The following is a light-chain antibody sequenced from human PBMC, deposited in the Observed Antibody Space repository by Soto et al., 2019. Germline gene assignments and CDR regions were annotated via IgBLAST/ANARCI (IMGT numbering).Light chain of an antibody. CDR2: DTS. V-gene: IGKV3-15*01. Sequence: EVVTSQSPATLSVSPAEGATLSCRARQGICDTLAWYQHKPGQSPRLLIYDTSTRATGVPTRFSGSRSGAEFTLTIHRLQSEDFAVYYGQPYNNWPLTFGGGTKV. J-gene: IGKJ4*01. CDR3: QPYNNWPLT. CDR1: QGICDT.